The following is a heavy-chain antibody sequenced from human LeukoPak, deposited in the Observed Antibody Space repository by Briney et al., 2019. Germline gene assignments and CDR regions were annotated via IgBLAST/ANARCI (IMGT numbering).Heavy chain of an antibody. J-gene: IGHJ6*03. Sequence: ASVKVSCKASGGTFSSYAISWVRQAPGQGLEWMGGIIPIFGTANYAQKFQGRVTITADESTSTAYMELSSLRSEDTAVYYCARARKGVTGLLPYYYYYYMDVWGKGTTVTVSS. V-gene: IGHV1-69*01. D-gene: IGHD1-20*01. CDR2: IIPIFGTA. CDR1: GGTFSSYA. CDR3: ARARKGVTGLLPYYYYYYMDV.